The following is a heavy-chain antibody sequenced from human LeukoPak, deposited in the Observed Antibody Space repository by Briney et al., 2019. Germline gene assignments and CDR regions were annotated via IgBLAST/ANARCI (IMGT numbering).Heavy chain of an antibody. CDR2: ILYDGSNK. CDR3: AKDSGYCGGDCSAAALDY. V-gene: IGHV3-30*18. CDR1: GFTFSSYG. Sequence: GRSLRLSCAASGFTFSSYGMHWVRQAPGKGLEWVAVILYDGSNKYYADSVKGRFTISRDNSKNTLYLQMNSLRAEDTAVYYCAKDSGYCGGDCSAAALDYWGQGNLVTVSS. D-gene: IGHD2-21*02. J-gene: IGHJ4*02.